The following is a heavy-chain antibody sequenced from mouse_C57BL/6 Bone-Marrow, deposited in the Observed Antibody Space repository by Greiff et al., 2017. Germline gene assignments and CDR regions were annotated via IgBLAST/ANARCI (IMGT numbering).Heavy chain of an antibody. J-gene: IGHJ4*01. CDR3: TDYYSNWNYAMDY. CDR1: GFNIKDDY. V-gene: IGHV14-4*01. D-gene: IGHD2-5*01. Sequence: VQLQQSGAELVRPGASVKLSCTASGFNIKDDYMHWVKQRPEQGLEWIGWIDPENGDTEYASKFQGKATITADTSSNTAYLQLSSLTSEDTAVYYCTDYYSNWNYAMDYWGQGTSVTVSS. CDR2: IDPENGDT.